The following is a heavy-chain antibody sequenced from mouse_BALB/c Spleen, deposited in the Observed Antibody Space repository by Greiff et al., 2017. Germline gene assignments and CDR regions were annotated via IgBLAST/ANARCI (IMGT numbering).Heavy chain of an antibody. CDR3: ARNYYGSFYWYFDV. CDR2: ISSGGST. J-gene: IGHJ1*01. D-gene: IGHD1-1*01. V-gene: IGHV5-6-5*01. Sequence: EVMLVESGGGLVKPGGSLKLSCAASGFTFSSYAMSWVRQTPEKRLEWVASISSGGSTYYPDSVKGRFTISRDNARNILYLQMSSLRSEDTAMYYCARNYYGSFYWYFDVWGAGTTVTVSS. CDR1: GFTFSSYA.